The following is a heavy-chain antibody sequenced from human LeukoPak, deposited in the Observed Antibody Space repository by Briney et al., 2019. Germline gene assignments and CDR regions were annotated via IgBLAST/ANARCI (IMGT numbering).Heavy chain of an antibody. CDR1: GFTFSSYA. CDR2: ISGSGGST. J-gene: IGHJ4*02. D-gene: IGHD3-3*01. Sequence: GGSLRLSCAASGFTFSSYAMSWVRQAPGKGLEWVSAISGSGGSTYYADSVKGRFTISRDNSKNTLYLQMNSLRAEDTAVYYCAKFRGLVDFWSGYSVDYWGQGTLVTVSS. CDR3: AKFRGLVDFWSGYSVDY. V-gene: IGHV3-23*01.